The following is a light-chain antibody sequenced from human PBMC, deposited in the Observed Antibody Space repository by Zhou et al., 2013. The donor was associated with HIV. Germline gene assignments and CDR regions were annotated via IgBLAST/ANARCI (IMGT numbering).Light chain of an antibody. CDR2: QAS. V-gene: IGKV1-5*03. J-gene: IGKJ5*01. Sequence: DIQMTQSPSTLSASVGDRVTITCRATQSIGDSLAWYQQKPGKAPKLLLYQASSLESEVPSRFSGSGSGTEFTLSISSLQPDDFATYHCQQYNSYPITFGQGTRLEVK. CDR3: QQYNSYPIT. CDR1: QSIGDS.